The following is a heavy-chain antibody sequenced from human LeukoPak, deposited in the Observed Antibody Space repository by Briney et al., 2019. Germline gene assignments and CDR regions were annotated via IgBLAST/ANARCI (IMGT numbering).Heavy chain of an antibody. CDR3: ARGALSNWPDAFDI. CDR2: INHSGST. V-gene: IGHV4-34*01. Sequence: SETLSLTCAVYGGSFGGYYWSWIRQPPGKGLEWIGEINHSGSTSYNPSLKSRVTISVDTSKNQFSLKLSSVTAADTAVYYCARGALSNWPDAFDIWGQGTMVTVSS. J-gene: IGHJ3*02. D-gene: IGHD1-1*01. CDR1: GGSFGGYY.